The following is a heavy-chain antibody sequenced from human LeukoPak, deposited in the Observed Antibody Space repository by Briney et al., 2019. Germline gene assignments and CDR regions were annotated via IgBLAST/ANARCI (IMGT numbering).Heavy chain of an antibody. V-gene: IGHV4-39*01. Sequence: PSETLSLTCTVSGGSISSSAYYWGWIRQPPGKGLEWIGSIHYSGNTYYKPSLKSRVTISIDTSKNQFSLRLSSVTAADTAVCYCARHTNLVSVMVRWMYFDLWGQGTLVSVSS. CDR2: IHYSGNT. CDR3: ARHTNLVSVMVRWMYFDL. CDR1: GGSISSSAYY. D-gene: IGHD2-8*01. J-gene: IGHJ4*02.